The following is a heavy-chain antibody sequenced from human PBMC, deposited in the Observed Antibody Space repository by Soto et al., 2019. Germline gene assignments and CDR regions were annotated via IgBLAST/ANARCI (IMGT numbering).Heavy chain of an antibody. J-gene: IGHJ5*01. CDR3: AKLRYFDWSAYNWFEY. CDR2: ISGSGATT. CDR1: GFTFSSYA. D-gene: IGHD3-9*01. Sequence: EVQLLESGGGLVQPGGSLRLSCTASGFTFSSYAMTWVRQAPGKGLAWVSGISGSGATTSYADSVKRRFTVSRDNSKNPLYLQMNSLRVEDTAVYHCAKLRYFDWSAYNWFEYWGQGTPVIVSS. V-gene: IGHV3-23*01.